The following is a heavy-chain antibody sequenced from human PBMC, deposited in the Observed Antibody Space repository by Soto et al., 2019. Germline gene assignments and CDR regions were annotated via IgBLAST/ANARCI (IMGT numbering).Heavy chain of an antibody. CDR1: GFTFSSYA. V-gene: IGHV3-23*01. D-gene: IGHD2-2*01. J-gene: IGHJ5*02. CDR3: AKEHIVVVPAVNWFDP. Sequence: EVQLLESGGGLVQPGGSLRLSCAASGFTFSSYAMSWVRQAPGKGLEWVSAISGSGGSTYYADSVKGRFTISRDNSKNTLYLQMNGLRAEDTAVYYCAKEHIVVVPAVNWFDPWGQGTLVTVSS. CDR2: ISGSGGST.